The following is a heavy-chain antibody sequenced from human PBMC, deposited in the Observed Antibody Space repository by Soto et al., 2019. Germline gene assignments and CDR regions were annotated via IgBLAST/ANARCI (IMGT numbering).Heavy chain of an antibody. CDR1: GLNLDTYG. J-gene: IGHJ4*02. CDR2: IWYDGSRK. V-gene: IGHV3-33*01. CDR3: ARENTPPYFDY. Sequence: QEQLVQSGGGVVQPGGSLRLSCIASGLNLDTYGVHWVRQAPGKGLQWVAIIWYDGSRKSYADSVKGRFTVSRDTAKDTVYLRMENVRVEDTAVYFCARENTPPYFDYWGQGSLVTVSS.